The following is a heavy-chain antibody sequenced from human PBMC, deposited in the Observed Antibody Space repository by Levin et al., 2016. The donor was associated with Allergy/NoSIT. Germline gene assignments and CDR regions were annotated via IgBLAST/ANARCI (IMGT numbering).Heavy chain of an antibody. Sequence: WVRQAPGQGLEWMGWMNPNSGNTGYAQKFQGRVTMTRNTSISTAYMELSSLRSEDTAVYYCARGRASNPSSFLYYYYGMDVWGQGTTVTVSS. D-gene: IGHD1-14*01. J-gene: IGHJ6*02. CDR3: ARGRASNPSSFLYYYYGMDV. CDR2: MNPNSGNT. V-gene: IGHV1-8*01.